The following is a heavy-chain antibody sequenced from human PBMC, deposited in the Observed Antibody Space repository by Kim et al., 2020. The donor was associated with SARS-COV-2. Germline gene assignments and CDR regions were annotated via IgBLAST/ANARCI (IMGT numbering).Heavy chain of an antibody. CDR2: K. D-gene: IGHD6-13*01. V-gene: IGHV3-7*03. Sequence: KYCVDAVKGRFTVSRDNAKNSLSLQMNSLRAEDTAVYYCARTDFAAAGNYWGQGTLVTVSS. J-gene: IGHJ4*02. CDR3: ARTDFAAAGNY.